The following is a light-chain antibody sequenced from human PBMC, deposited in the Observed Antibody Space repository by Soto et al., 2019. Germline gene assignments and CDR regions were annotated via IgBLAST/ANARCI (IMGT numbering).Light chain of an antibody. CDR2: GAS. CDR3: QQYGSLPQT. V-gene: IGKV3-15*01. J-gene: IGKJ1*01. CDR1: QSVSSD. Sequence: EIVMTQSPATLSVSPGERATLSCRASQSVSSDLAWHQQKPGQAPRLLIYGASTRATGIPARFSGSGSGTEFTLTISRLEPGDFAVYYCQQYGSLPQTFGQGTKVDIK.